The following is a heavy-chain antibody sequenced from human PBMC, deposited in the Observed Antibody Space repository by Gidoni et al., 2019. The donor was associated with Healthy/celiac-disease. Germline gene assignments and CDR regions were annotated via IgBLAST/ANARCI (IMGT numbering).Heavy chain of an antibody. CDR2: IKSKTDGGTT. CDR3: TTDEGTYYYDSSGYPRRSAEIDY. D-gene: IGHD3-22*01. J-gene: IGHJ4*02. Sequence: EVQLVESGGGLVKPGGSLRLSCAASGFTFSNAWMSWVRQAPGKGLEWVGRIKSKTDGGTTDYAAPVKGRLTISRDDSKNTLYLQMNSLKTEDTAVYYCTTDEGTYYYDSSGYPRRSAEIDYWGQGTLVTVSS. V-gene: IGHV3-15*01. CDR1: GFTFSNAW.